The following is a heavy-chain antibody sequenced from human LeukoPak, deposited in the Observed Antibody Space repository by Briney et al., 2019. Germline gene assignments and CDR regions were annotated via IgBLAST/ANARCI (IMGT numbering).Heavy chain of an antibody. J-gene: IGHJ4*02. D-gene: IGHD2-2*01. CDR1: GFTFSSYG. CDR3: AKEGTGWLLYYFDY. V-gene: IGHV3-30*18. CDR2: ISYGGSNK. Sequence: PGGSLRLSCAASGFTFSSYGMHWVRQAPGKGLEWVAVISYGGSNKYYADSVKGRFTISRDNSKNTLYLQMNSLRAEDTAVYYCAKEGTGWLLYYFDYWGQGTLVTVSS.